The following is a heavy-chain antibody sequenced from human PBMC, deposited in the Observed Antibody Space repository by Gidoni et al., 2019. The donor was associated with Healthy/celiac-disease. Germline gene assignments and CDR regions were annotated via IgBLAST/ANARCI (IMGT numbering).Heavy chain of an antibody. V-gene: IGHV1-69*08. CDR3: AREVSSITMVRERAEYFQH. Sequence: QVQLVQSGAEVKKPGSSVKVSCKASGGTFSSYTISWVRQAPGQGLEWMGRIIPILGIANYAQKFQGRVTITADKSTSTAYMELSSLRSEDTAVYYCAREVSSITMVRERAEYFQHWGQGTLVTVSS. J-gene: IGHJ1*01. CDR1: GGTFSSYT. D-gene: IGHD3-10*01. CDR2: IIPILGIA.